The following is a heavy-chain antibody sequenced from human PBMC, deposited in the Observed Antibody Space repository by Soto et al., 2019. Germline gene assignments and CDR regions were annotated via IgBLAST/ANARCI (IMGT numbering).Heavy chain of an antibody. D-gene: IGHD4-17*01. Sequence: GGSLRLSCAASGFTFSSYAMSWVRQAPGKGLEWVSAISGSGGSTYYADSVKGRFTISRDNSKNTLYLQMNSLRAEDTAVYYCAKDRSTTVTHYYYYYGMDVWGQGTTVTVSS. CDR3: AKDRSTTVTHYYYYYGMDV. CDR2: ISGSGGST. V-gene: IGHV3-23*01. J-gene: IGHJ6*02. CDR1: GFTFSSYA.